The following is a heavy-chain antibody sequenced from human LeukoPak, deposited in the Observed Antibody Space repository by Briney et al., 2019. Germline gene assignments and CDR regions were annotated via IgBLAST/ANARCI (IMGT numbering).Heavy chain of an antibody. CDR1: GYTFTSNY. Sequence: ASVKVSCKASGYTFTSNYIHWVRQAPGLGLEWMGIINPLRGITIYAQKFQGRVTMTSDTSTNTVYMELSSLISEDTAVYYCTRTIGYRPVAGLKEKWFDPWGQGTLVTVSS. CDR3: TRTIGYRPVAGLKEKWFDP. CDR2: INPLRGIT. V-gene: IGHV1-46*01. J-gene: IGHJ5*02. D-gene: IGHD6-19*01.